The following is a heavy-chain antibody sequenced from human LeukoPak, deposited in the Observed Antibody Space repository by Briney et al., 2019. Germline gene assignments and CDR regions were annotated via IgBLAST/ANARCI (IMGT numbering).Heavy chain of an antibody. J-gene: IGHJ3*02. CDR2: IIPIFGTA. CDR3: ARDRYGSGSYPAFDI. CDR1: GGTFSSYA. D-gene: IGHD3-10*01. V-gene: IGHV1-69*06. Sequence: SVKVSCKASGGTFSSYAISWVRQAPGQGLEWMGGIIPIFGTANYAQKFQGRVTITADKSTGTAYMELSSLRSEDTAVYYCARDRYGSGSYPAFDIWGQGTMVTVSS.